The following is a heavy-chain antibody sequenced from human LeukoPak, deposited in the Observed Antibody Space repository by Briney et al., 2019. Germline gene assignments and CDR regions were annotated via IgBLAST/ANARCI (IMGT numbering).Heavy chain of an antibody. Sequence: SETLSLTCSVSGASINSYYWNWIRQSPGKGLEWLGNIHYRGTTNYNPSLKSRVTLSLDSSKSQFALKVTSVTAADTAVYYCARGGTTFGLPGWFDAWGQGRLVTVSS. D-gene: IGHD3-3*01. CDR2: IHYRGTT. CDR1: GASINSYY. V-gene: IGHV4-59*13. CDR3: ARGGTTFGLPGWFDA. J-gene: IGHJ5*02.